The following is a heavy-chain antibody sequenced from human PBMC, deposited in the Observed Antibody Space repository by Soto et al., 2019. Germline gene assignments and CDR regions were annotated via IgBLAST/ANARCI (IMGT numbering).Heavy chain of an antibody. Sequence: SVKVSCKASGYTFTSCAMHWVRHAPGQRLEWMGWINAGNGNTKYSQKFQGRVTITRDTSASTAYMELSSLRSEDTAVYYCARSIVVVTALDYWGQGTLVTVSS. CDR2: INAGNGNT. V-gene: IGHV1-3*01. J-gene: IGHJ4*02. CDR1: GYTFTSCA. D-gene: IGHD2-21*02. CDR3: ARSIVVVTALDY.